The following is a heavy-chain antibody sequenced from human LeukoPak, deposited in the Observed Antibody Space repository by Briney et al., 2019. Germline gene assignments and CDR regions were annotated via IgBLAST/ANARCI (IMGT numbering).Heavy chain of an antibody. D-gene: IGHD3-10*02. J-gene: IGHJ6*04. V-gene: IGHV3-48*04. CDR2: ISLSSSAI. Sequence: PGGSLRLSCAASGFTFSDYSMHWVRQAPGKGLEWISYISLSSSAIYYADSVEGRFTISRDNAKNSLYLQMNSLRAEDTAVYYCAELGITMIGGVWGKGTTVTISS. CDR3: AELGITMIGGV. CDR1: GFTFSDYS.